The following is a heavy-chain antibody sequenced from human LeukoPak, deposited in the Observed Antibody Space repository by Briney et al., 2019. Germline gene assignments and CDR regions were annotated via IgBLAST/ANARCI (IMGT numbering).Heavy chain of an antibody. D-gene: IGHD3-10*01. CDR2: IYNSGST. CDR3: ARGPPLRVTMVRGVIPPSRYYFDY. CDR1: GGSLSSGSDY. J-gene: IGHJ4*02. V-gene: IGHV4-61*02. Sequence: SETLSLTCTVSGGSLSSGSDYWSWIRQPAGKGLEWIGRIYNSGSTNYNPSLKSRVTISVDTSKNQFSLKLSSVTAADTAVYYCARGPPLRVTMVRGVIPPSRYYFDYWGQGTLVTVSS.